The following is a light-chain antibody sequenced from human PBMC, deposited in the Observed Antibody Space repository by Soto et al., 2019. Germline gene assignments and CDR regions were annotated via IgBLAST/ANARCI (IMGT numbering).Light chain of an antibody. J-gene: IGKJ4*01. CDR1: QSVSNN. CDR2: GAS. V-gene: IGKV3-15*01. Sequence: EIVMTHSPATLSVSPGERATPSCRASQSVSNNLAWYQQKPGQAPRLLIYGASTRATAIPARFSGSGSGTEFTLTISSLQSEDFAVYYCQQYDIWPLTFGGGTKVDIK. CDR3: QQYDIWPLT.